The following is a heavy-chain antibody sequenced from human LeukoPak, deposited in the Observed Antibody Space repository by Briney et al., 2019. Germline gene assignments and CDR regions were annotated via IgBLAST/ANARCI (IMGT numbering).Heavy chain of an antibody. J-gene: IGHJ3*02. D-gene: IGHD3-10*01. V-gene: IGHV4-59*01. CDR1: GGPISSYY. CDR2: IYYSGST. Sequence: SETLSLTCTVSGGPISSYYWSWIRQPPGKGLEWIGFIYYSGSTNYNPSLKSRVTISVDTSKNQFSLKLSSVTAADTAVYYCAREESPGAFDIWGQGTMVTVSS. CDR3: AREESPGAFDI.